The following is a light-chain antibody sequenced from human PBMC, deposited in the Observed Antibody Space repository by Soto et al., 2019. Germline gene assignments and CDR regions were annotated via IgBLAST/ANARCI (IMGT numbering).Light chain of an antibody. CDR1: HYVYSN. V-gene: IGKV3-15*01. Sequence: EIVMTQSPATLSMSPGERATLSCTASHYVYSNVAWFQQRPGQAPRLLIYRASARATGTPARFSGSGSGTEFTLTIASLQSEDFAVYYWQQYHNLWTFGQGTEVEIK. CDR2: RAS. J-gene: IGKJ1*01. CDR3: QQYHNLWT.